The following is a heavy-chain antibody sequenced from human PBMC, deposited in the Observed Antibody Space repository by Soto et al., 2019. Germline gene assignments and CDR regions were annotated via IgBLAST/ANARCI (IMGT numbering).Heavy chain of an antibody. V-gene: IGHV3-33*01. Sequence: GGSLRLSCAASGFTFSSYGMHWVRQAPGKGLEWAAVIWYDGSNKYYADSVKGRFTISRDNSKNTLYLQMNSLRAEDTAVYYCARVGATTPRGYYYYGMDVWGQGTTVTVSS. D-gene: IGHD1-26*01. CDR2: IWYDGSNK. J-gene: IGHJ6*02. CDR1: GFTFSSYG. CDR3: ARVGATTPRGYYYYGMDV.